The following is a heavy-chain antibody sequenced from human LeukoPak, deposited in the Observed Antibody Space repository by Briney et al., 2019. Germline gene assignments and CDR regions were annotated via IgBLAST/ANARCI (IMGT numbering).Heavy chain of an antibody. D-gene: IGHD7-27*01. CDR2: IKEDGSEK. Sequence: PGGSLRLSCVASGFSFNNYWMTWVRQAPGKGLEWVANIKEDGSEKYYGDSVKGRFTISRDNAKNSVFLEMNSLRDEDTAVYYCARGGGESSFYWGQGTLVIVSP. J-gene: IGHJ4*02. CDR1: GFSFNNYW. CDR3: ARGGGESSFY. V-gene: IGHV3-7*04.